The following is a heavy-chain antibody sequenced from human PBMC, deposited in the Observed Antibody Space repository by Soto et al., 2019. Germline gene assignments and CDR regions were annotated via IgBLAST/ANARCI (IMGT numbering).Heavy chain of an antibody. CDR3: VRDLYSGFDY. D-gene: IGHD6-13*01. V-gene: IGHV3-74*01. J-gene: IGHJ4*02. CDR2: ISTDGSST. CDR1: GFTFSSHW. Sequence: PGGSLRLSCRASGFTFSSHWMHWVRQAPGMGLVWVSRISTDGSSTSYADSVKGRFTISRDNAKNTLYLQMNSLRAEDTAVYYCVRDLYSGFDYWGQGTLVTVSS.